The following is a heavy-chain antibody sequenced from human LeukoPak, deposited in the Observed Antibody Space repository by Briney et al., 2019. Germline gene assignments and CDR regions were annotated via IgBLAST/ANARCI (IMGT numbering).Heavy chain of an antibody. V-gene: IGHV3-23*01. J-gene: IGHJ4*02. D-gene: IGHD3-22*01. CDR2: ISGSGGST. CDR1: GFTFSSFW. Sequence: PGGSLRLSCAASGFTFSSFWMTWVRQAPGKGLEWVSAISGSGGSTYYADSVKGRFTVSRDNSKNTLYLQMNSLRIEDTALYYCAKGGDTSGYYRLIDYWGQGTLVTVSS. CDR3: AKGGDTSGYYRLIDY.